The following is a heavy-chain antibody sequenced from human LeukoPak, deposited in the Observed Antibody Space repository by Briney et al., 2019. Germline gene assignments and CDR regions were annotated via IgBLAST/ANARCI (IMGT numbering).Heavy chain of an antibody. Sequence: GGSLRLSCAASGFTFSTYPMHWVRQAPGKGLEWVANIKQDGSEKYYVDSVKGRFTISRDNAKNSLYLQMNSLRAEDTAVYYCARDRWGYSYGGDWGQGTLVTVSS. J-gene: IGHJ4*02. CDR3: ARDRWGYSYGGD. CDR2: IKQDGSEK. D-gene: IGHD5-18*01. V-gene: IGHV3-7*01. CDR1: GFTFSTYP.